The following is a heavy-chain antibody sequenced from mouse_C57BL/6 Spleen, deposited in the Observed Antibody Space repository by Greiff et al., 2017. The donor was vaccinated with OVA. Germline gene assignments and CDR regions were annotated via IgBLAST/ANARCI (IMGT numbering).Heavy chain of an antibody. CDR2: IYPGSGNT. CDR3: ARDGSSIWYFDV. V-gene: IGHV1-76*01. J-gene: IGHJ1*03. CDR1: GYTFTDYY. Sequence: VKLVESGAELVRPGASVKLSCKASGYTFTDYYINWVKQRPGQGLEWIARIYPGSGNTYYNEKFKGKATLTAEKSSSTAYMQLSSLTSEDSAVYFCARDGSSIWYFDVWGTGTTVTVSS. D-gene: IGHD1-1*01.